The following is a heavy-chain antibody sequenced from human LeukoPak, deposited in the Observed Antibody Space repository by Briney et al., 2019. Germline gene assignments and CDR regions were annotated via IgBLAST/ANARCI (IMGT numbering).Heavy chain of an antibody. V-gene: IGHV3-23*01. J-gene: IGHJ4*02. Sequence: GGSLRLSCATSGFTFNDHGMSWVRQAPGKGLEWVSGISGSGGSTYYADSVKGRFTISRDNSKNTLYLQMNSLRAEDTAVYYCAKAGIAAADQTTGYWGQGTLVTVSS. CDR2: ISGSGGST. CDR1: GFTFNDHG. CDR3: AKAGIAAADQTTGY. D-gene: IGHD6-13*01.